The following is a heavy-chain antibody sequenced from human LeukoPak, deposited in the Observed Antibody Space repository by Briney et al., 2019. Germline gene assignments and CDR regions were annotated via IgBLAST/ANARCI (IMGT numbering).Heavy chain of an antibody. CDR2: IYYSGST. D-gene: IGHD3-3*01. CDR1: GYSISSGYY. Sequence: SETLSLTCTVSGYSISSGYYWGWIRQPPGKGLEWIGSIYYSGSTYYNPSLKSRVTISVDTSKNQFSLKLSSVTAADTAVYYCGKGPTLRCNFGSGGYYSYMAVWGKGPRSPSP. J-gene: IGHJ6*03. V-gene: IGHV4-38-2*02. CDR3: GKGPTLRCNFGSGGYYSYMAV.